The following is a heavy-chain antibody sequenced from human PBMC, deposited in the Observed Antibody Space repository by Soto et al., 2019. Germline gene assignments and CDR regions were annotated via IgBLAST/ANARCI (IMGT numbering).Heavy chain of an antibody. CDR1: GFTFTISA. CDR3: AQTNIAARPNWFDP. V-gene: IGHV3-23*01. CDR2: ITRSSGTT. D-gene: IGHD6-6*01. J-gene: IGHJ5*02. Sequence: ELQLLESGGGLVQPGGSLRLSCAASGFTFTISAMSWVRQAPGKGLEWVSTITRSSGTTYYADSVKGRFTISRDNSKNTLYLQMKSLRAEDTAAYYCAQTNIAARPNWFDPWGQGTLVTVSS.